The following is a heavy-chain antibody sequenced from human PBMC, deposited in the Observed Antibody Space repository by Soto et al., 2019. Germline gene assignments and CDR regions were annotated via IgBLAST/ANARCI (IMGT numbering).Heavy chain of an antibody. CDR1: GFTFSSYS. CDR2: ISSSSSTI. J-gene: IGHJ6*03. V-gene: IGHV3-48*01. D-gene: IGHD3-10*01. CDR3: AREAETYYYGSGSYPPNMDV. Sequence: EVQLVESGGGLVQPGGSLRLSCAASGFTFSSYSMNWVRQAPGKGLELVSYISSSSSTIYYADSVKGRFTISRDNAKYSLYLQMNRLRAEDTAVYYCAREAETYYYGSGSYPPNMDVWGKGTTVTVSS.